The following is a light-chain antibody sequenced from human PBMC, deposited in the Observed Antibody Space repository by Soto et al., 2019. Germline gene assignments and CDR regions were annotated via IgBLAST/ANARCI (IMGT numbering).Light chain of an antibody. CDR2: DAS. J-gene: IGKJ3*01. CDR3: HQRSNWPPFT. CDR1: QSVSSY. Sequence: EIVLTQSPATLSLSPRERATLSCRASQSVSSYLAWYQQKPGQAPRLLIYDASNRATGIPARFSGSGSGTDFTLTISSLEPEDFAVYYCHQRSNWPPFTFGPGTKVDIK. V-gene: IGKV3-11*01.